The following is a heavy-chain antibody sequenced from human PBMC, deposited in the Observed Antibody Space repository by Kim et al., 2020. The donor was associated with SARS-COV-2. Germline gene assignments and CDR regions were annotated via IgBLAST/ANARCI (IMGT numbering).Heavy chain of an antibody. CDR3: ARGFGGYCSSTISGNWFDP. V-gene: IGHV4-34*01. J-gene: IGHJ5*02. Sequence: SETLSLTCAVYGGSFSGYYWSWIRQPPGKGLEWIGEINHSGSTNYNPSLKSRVTISVDTSKNQFSLKLSSVTAADTAVYYCARGFGGYCSSTISGNWFDP. CDR1: GGSFSGYY. D-gene: IGHD2-2*01. CDR2: INHSGST.